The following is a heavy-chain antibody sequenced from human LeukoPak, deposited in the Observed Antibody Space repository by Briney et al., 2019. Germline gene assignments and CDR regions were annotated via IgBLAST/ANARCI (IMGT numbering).Heavy chain of an antibody. Sequence: SETLSLTCTVSGGSISSGSYYWSWIRQPAGKGLEWIGRIYTSGSTNYNPSLKSRVTISVDTSKNQFSLKLSSVTAADTAVYYCARGRGPNWFDPWGQGTLVTVSS. D-gene: IGHD3-10*01. J-gene: IGHJ5*02. V-gene: IGHV4-61*02. CDR2: IYTSGST. CDR3: ARGRGPNWFDP. CDR1: GGSISSGSYY.